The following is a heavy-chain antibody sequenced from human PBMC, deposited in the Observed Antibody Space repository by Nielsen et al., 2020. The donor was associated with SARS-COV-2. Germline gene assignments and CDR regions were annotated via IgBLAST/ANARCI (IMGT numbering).Heavy chain of an antibody. Sequence: GGSLRLSCAASGFTFSSYAMSWVRQAPGKGLEWVSAISGSGGSTYYADSVKGRFTISRDKSKNTLYLQMNSLRAEDTAVYYCARGTYYDFWSGYYMGGWPFDYWGQGTLVTVSS. CDR3: ARGTYYDFWSGYYMGGWPFDY. V-gene: IGHV3-23*01. CDR1: GFTFSSYA. J-gene: IGHJ4*02. CDR2: ISGSGGST. D-gene: IGHD3-3*01.